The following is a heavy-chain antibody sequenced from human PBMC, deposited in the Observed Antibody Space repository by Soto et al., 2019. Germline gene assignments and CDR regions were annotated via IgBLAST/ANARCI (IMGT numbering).Heavy chain of an antibody. D-gene: IGHD3-3*01. CDR2: ITPFNGNT. J-gene: IGHJ3*02. CDR3: TNAEIFDAVFI. CDR1: GYTFTYRY. Sequence: ASVKVSCKASGYTFTYRYLHWVRQAPGQAPEWMGWITPFNGNTNYAQKFQDRVTINRDRSLNTAYMELSSLRSEDTAMYYCTNAEIFDAVFIWAQGTMITVSS. V-gene: IGHV1-45*02.